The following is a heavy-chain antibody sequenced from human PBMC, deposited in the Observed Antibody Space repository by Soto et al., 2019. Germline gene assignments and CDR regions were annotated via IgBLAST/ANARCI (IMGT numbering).Heavy chain of an antibody. J-gene: IGHJ4*02. CDR1: GGSISSYY. CDR3: ARLHYDILTGYPAHFDY. D-gene: IGHD3-9*01. V-gene: IGHV4-59*08. Sequence: SETLSLTCTVSGGSISSYYWSWIRQPPGKGLEWIGYIYYSGSTNYNPSLKSRVTISVDTSKNQFSLKLSSVTAADTAVYYCARLHYDILTGYPAHFDYWGQGTLVTVSS. CDR2: IYYSGST.